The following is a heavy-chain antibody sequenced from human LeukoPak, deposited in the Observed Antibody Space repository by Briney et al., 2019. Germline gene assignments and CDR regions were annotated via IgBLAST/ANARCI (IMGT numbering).Heavy chain of an antibody. Sequence: ASETLSLTCTVSGVSISSSSYYWGWIRQPPGKGLEWIANSYDSGSTYKNPSRNSLTTITVNTTNNQYSLKLSSVAAADTAVYYCARRYYDFWSGYPDAFDIWGQGTMVTVSS. J-gene: IGHJ3*02. CDR1: GVSISSSSYY. CDR2: SYDSGST. V-gene: IGHV4-39*01. CDR3: ARRYYDFWSGYPDAFDI. D-gene: IGHD3-3*01.